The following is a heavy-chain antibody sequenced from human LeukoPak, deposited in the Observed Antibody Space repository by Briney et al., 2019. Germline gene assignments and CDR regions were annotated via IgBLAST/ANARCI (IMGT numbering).Heavy chain of an antibody. D-gene: IGHD4-11*01. Sequence: ASVKDSCKASGCTFIGYYMHWVRPAPRQALAWVGWINPNSGGTNYPQKFQGRVTMTRDTSISTAYMELSRLRSDDTAVYYCARVTYTVAIYYGMDVWGQGTTVTVSS. CDR1: GCTFIGYY. CDR2: INPNSGGT. CDR3: ARVTYTVAIYYGMDV. V-gene: IGHV1-2*02. J-gene: IGHJ6*02.